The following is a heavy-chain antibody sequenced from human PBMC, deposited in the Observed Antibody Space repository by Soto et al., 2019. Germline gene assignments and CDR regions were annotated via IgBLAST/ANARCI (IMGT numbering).Heavy chain of an antibody. D-gene: IGHD3-22*01. J-gene: IGHJ3*02. CDR2: SYSGGST. CDR3: AKDFYESVGSPLNI. CDR1: GFTVSSNY. V-gene: IGHV3-53*01. Sequence: LRLSCVASGFTVSSNYMSWVRQAPGKGLEWVSVSYSGGSTDYADSVRGRFTISRDNSKNTLYLQMNSLRAEDTAVYRCAKDFYESVGSPLNIWGQGTKVTVSS.